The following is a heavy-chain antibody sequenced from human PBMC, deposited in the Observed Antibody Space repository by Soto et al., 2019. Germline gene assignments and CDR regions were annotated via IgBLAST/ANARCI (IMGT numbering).Heavy chain of an antibody. J-gene: IGHJ5*02. CDR1: GGSINSRGYY. V-gene: IGHV4-31*03. CDR3: ARQSESTGYFYGWFDP. CDR2: IYYGGSI. D-gene: IGHD3-9*01. Sequence: QVQLQESGPGLVRPSQTLSLTCTVSGGSINSRGYYWTWIRQHPGKGLEWIGNIYYGGSIHFNPSLKSRLTMLVDTSENQFSLKLTSVTAADTAVYYCARQSESTGYFYGWFDPWGQGTLVTVSS.